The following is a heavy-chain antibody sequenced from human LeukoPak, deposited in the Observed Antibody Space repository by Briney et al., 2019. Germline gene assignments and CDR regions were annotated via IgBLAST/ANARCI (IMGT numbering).Heavy chain of an antibody. Sequence: SQTLSLTCTVSGGSISSGGYYWSWIRQPPGKGLEWIGYIYYSGSTNYNPSLKSRVTISVDTSKNQFSLKLSSVTAADTAVYYCARGGLELPDYWGQGTLVTVSS. J-gene: IGHJ4*02. D-gene: IGHD1-26*01. V-gene: IGHV4-61*08. CDR1: GGSISSGGYY. CDR3: ARGGLELPDY. CDR2: IYYSGST.